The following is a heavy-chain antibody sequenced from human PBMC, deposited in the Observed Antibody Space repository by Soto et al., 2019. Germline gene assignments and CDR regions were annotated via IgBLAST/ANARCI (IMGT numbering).Heavy chain of an antibody. Sequence: QLVQSGSEVKKPGSSVKVSCQASGGTFSGYVVTWVRQAPGQGLEWMGEFVPLFGTTNYAQRFSGRITITAEESTSTAYMELRTLSSDDTAVYYCAPHGLGVSSPPYFDNWGQGTLVTVSS. D-gene: IGHD3-16*01. V-gene: IGHV1-69*01. CDR3: APHGLGVSSPPYFDN. J-gene: IGHJ4*02. CDR1: GGTFSGYV. CDR2: FVPLFGTT.